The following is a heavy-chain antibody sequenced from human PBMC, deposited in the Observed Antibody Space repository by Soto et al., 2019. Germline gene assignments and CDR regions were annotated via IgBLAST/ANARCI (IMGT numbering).Heavy chain of an antibody. CDR3: ARESTVTTGGYYYYYGMDV. V-gene: IGHV3-30-3*01. J-gene: IGHJ6*02. CDR2: ISYDGSNK. D-gene: IGHD4-4*01. CDR1: GFTFSSYA. Sequence: GSLRLSCAASGFTFSSYAMHWVRQAPGKGLEWVAVISYDGSNKYYADSVKGRFTISRDNSKNTLYLQMNSLRAEDTAVYYCARESTVTTGGYYYYYGMDVWGQGTTVTVSS.